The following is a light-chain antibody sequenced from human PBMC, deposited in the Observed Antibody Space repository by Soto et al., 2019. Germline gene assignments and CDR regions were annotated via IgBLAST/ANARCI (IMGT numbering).Light chain of an antibody. CDR1: QSVGSD. J-gene: IGKJ5*01. CDR3: CEYNSWSIT. Sequence: DIVMTQSPATLSVSPGERATLSCRASQSVGSDLAWYQQKPGQAPRLVIYDIFTRATGVPTRISGSGSGTEFTGTVWCRQRVDLVLDPCCEYNSWSITFGGGTRLEIK. V-gene: IGKV3D-15*01. CDR2: DIF.